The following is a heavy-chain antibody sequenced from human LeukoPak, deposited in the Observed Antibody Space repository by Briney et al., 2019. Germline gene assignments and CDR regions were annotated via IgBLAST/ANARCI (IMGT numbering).Heavy chain of an antibody. CDR2: ISISSSTI. V-gene: IGHV3-48*02. Sequence: PGGSLRLSCAASGFSFSSYSMNRVRQAPGKGLEWISYISISSSTIYYADSVKGRFTISRDNAQNSLYLQMNSLRDEDTAVYYCARLRASVTTPNDYWGQGTLVTVSS. CDR1: GFSFSSYS. J-gene: IGHJ4*02. D-gene: IGHD5-18*01. CDR3: ARLRASVTTPNDY.